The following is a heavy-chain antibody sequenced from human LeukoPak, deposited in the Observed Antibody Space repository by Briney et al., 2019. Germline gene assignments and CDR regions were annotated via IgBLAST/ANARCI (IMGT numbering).Heavy chain of an antibody. CDR2: IYYSGST. CDR1: GGSISSSSYY. CDR3: ARRRGTYYYDSSGYKHYYMDV. Sequence: SETLSLTCTVSGGSISSSSYYWGWIRQPPGKGLEWIGSIYYSGSTYYNPSLKSRVTISVDTSKNQFSLKLSSVTAADTAVYYCARRRGTYYYDSSGYKHYYMDVWGKGTTVTISS. V-gene: IGHV4-39*07. D-gene: IGHD3-22*01. J-gene: IGHJ6*03.